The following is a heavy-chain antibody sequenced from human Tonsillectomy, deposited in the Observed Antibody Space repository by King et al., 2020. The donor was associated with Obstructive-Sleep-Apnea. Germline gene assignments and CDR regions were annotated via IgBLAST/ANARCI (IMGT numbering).Heavy chain of an antibody. D-gene: IGHD3-16*01. CDR2: INSHGHFS. CDR3: ARVVADGDLVEGHFDY. V-gene: IGHV3-74*01. J-gene: IGHJ4*02. Sequence: VQLVESGGGLVQPGGSLRLSCVASGFTFSNTWMHWVRQAPGKGLVWVSCINSHGHFSKYADSVKGRFTISRDNAKNTLYLQMNSLRAEDAAIYYCARVVADGDLVEGHFDYWGQGTLVTVSS. CDR1: GFTFSNTW.